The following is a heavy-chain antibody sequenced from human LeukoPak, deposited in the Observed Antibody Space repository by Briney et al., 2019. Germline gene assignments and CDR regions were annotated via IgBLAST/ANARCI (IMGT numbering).Heavy chain of an antibody. CDR3: AKAGVNYDSSGYYS. Sequence: PGRSLRLSCAASGFTFSSYAMSWVRQAPGKGLEWVSAISGSGGSTYYADSVKGRFTISRDNSKNTLYLQMSSLRAEDTAVYYCAKAGVNYDSSGYYSWGQGTMVTVSS. J-gene: IGHJ3*01. CDR1: GFTFSSYA. V-gene: IGHV3-23*01. CDR2: ISGSGGST. D-gene: IGHD3-22*01.